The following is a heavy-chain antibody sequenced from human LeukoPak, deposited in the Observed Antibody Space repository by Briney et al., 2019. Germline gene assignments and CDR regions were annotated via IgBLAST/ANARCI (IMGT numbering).Heavy chain of an antibody. CDR1: GGSFSGYY. CDR2: INHSGST. Sequence: SETLSLTCAVYGGSFSGYYWSWIRQPPGKGLEWIGEINHSGSTNYNPSLKSRVTISVDTSKNQFSLKLSSVTAADTAVYYCARAPDNRVYPPNDYWGQGTLVTVSS. V-gene: IGHV4-34*01. D-gene: IGHD6-6*01. J-gene: IGHJ4*02. CDR3: ARAPDNRVYPPNDY.